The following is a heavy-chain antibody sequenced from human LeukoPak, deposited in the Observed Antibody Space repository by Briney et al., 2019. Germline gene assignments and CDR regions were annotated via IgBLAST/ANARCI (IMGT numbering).Heavy chain of an antibody. V-gene: IGHV1-8*01. CDR1: GYTFTSYD. CDR2: MNPNSGNT. J-gene: IGHJ6*02. Sequence: GASVKVSCKASGYTFTSYDINWVRQATGQGLEWMGWMNPNSGNTGYAQKFQGRVTMTRNTSISTAYMELSSLRSEDTAVYCCAGQQLVLDYYYGMDVWGQGTTVTVSS. D-gene: IGHD6-13*01. CDR3: AGQQLVLDYYYGMDV.